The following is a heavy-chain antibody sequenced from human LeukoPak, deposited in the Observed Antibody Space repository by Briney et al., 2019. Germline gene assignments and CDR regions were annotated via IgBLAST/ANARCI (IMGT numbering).Heavy chain of an antibody. J-gene: IGHJ4*02. CDR1: GFTFSSHW. CDR3: AKYAMGQWYFDY. CDR2: ISGSGGST. Sequence: GGSLRLSCAASGFTFSSHWMTWVRQAPGKGLEWVSAISGSGGSTYYADSVKGRFTISRDNSKNTLYLQMNSLRAEDTAVYYCAKYAMGQWYFDYWGQGTLVTVSS. V-gene: IGHV3-23*01. D-gene: IGHD6-19*01.